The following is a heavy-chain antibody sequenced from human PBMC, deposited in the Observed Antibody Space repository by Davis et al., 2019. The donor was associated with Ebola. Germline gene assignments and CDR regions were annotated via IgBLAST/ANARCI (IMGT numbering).Heavy chain of an antibody. Sequence: GGSLRLPFPTSGFTFSSSAMHWCRQPPGKGLEYVEGINDNGRRIHYGESVKGRFTLSRDKSKNTLYLQMSSLREEDTALYYCVKDRSGTYAFDIWGEGTGVNVSS. CDR2: INDNGRRI. J-gene: IGHJ3*02. D-gene: IGHD3-10*01. CDR1: GFTFSSSA. V-gene: IGHV3-64D*08. CDR3: VKDRSGTYAFDI.